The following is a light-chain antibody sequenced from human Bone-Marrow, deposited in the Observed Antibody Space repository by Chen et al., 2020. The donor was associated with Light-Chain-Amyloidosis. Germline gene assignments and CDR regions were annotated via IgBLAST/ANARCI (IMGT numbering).Light chain of an antibody. Sequence: SYELTQPPSVSVSPGQTARITCSGDDLPTKYAYWYQQKPGQAPVLVIHRDTERPSGISERFWGSSPGATAPLTIRGVEAEDEADYRCDSAERSGACEVIFGGGTKLTVL. CDR1: DLPTKY. CDR3: DSAERSGACEVI. CDR2: RDT. J-gene: IGLJ2*01. V-gene: IGLV3-25*03.